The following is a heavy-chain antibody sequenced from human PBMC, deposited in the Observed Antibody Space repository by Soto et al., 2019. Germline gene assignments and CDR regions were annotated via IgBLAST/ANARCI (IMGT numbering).Heavy chain of an antibody. V-gene: IGHV1-18*01. Sequence: QVQLVQSGAEVKKPGASVKVSCKASGYTFTSYGISWVRQAPGQGLEWMGWISAYNGNTNHAQNLQGRVTVTTDTSTSTAYMELRRLRSDDTAVYSCAREAAAGTLDYWGQGTLVTVSS. CDR1: GYTFTSYG. J-gene: IGHJ4*02. D-gene: IGHD6-13*01. CDR3: AREAAAGTLDY. CDR2: ISAYNGNT.